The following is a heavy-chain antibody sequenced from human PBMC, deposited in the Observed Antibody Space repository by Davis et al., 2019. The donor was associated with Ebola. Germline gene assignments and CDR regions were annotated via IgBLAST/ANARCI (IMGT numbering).Heavy chain of an antibody. V-gene: IGHV1-2*02. CDR2: LNHRNGSA. D-gene: IGHD1-14*01. CDR1: GYSFTAYY. Sequence: ASVKVSCKASGYSFTAYYIHWVRQAPGQGPEWMAWLNHRNGSANFTQRVQGRVTLTRDTYITTSYMELSGLRSDDTAIYYCATRTHTNSDLESWGQGTLVSVSS. J-gene: IGHJ5*02. CDR3: ATRTHTNSDLES.